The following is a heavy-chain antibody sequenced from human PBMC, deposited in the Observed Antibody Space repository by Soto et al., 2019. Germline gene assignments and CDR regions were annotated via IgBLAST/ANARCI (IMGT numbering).Heavy chain of an antibody. V-gene: IGHV1-69*13. CDR1: GGTFSSYA. Sequence: SVKVSCKASGGTFSSYAISWVRQAPGQGLEWMGGIIPIFGTANYAQKYQGRVTITADESTSTAYMELSSLRSEDTAVYYCGRVWGRVVLRYFDWLSPNDAFDIWGQGTMVTVSS. J-gene: IGHJ3*02. CDR3: GRVWGRVVLRYFDWLSPNDAFDI. CDR2: IIPIFGTA. D-gene: IGHD3-9*01.